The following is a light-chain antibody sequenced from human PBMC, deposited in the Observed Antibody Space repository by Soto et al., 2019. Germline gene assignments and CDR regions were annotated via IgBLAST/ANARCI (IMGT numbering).Light chain of an antibody. Sequence: EIVLTQSPGTLSLSPGERATLSCRASQSVSSNYFAWYQQKPGQAPRLLIYGVSSRPTGIPDRFSGSGSGTDFTLTISRLEPEDFAVYYCEQYGSSPRTFGHGTKVDIK. CDR1: QSVSSNY. V-gene: IGKV3-20*01. CDR3: EQYGSSPRT. CDR2: GVS. J-gene: IGKJ1*01.